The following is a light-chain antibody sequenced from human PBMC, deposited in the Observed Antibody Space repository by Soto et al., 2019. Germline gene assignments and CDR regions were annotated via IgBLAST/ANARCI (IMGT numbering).Light chain of an antibody. CDR3: QQYVTSPLT. V-gene: IGKV3-20*01. Sequence: IVLTQSPGTLSLSPGERATLSCRASQSVTSSYLAWYQQKPGQAPRLLIYGASSRATGIPDRFSGSGSGTEFTLSISRLEPEDFAVYYCQQYVTSPLTFGGGTKVEIK. CDR1: QSVTSSY. CDR2: GAS. J-gene: IGKJ4*01.